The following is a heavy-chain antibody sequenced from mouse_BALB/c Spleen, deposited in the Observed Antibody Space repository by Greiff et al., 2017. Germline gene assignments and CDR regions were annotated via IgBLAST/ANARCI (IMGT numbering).Heavy chain of an antibody. CDR3: ARQGLPYAMDY. Sequence: EVKLVESGGGLVKPGGSLKLSCAASGFAFSSYDMSWVRQTPEKRLEWVAYISSGGSYTYYPDSVKGRFTISRDNAKNTLYLQMSSLRSEDTAMYYCARQGLPYAMDYWGQGTSVTVSS. CDR2: ISSGGSYT. V-gene: IGHV5-9*02. CDR1: GFAFSSYD. J-gene: IGHJ4*01.